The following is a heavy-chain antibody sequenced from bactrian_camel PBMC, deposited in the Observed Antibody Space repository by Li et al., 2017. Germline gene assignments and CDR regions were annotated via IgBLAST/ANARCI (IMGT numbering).Heavy chain of an antibody. CDR2: IYVDSGNS. D-gene: IGHD2*01. CDR3: AAGFGTSWGLLLDAQPYYI. J-gene: IGHJ4*01. CDR1: ISRADR. Sequence: HVQLVESGGGSVPTGGSLVLTCVISRADRMGWFRQAPGKEREGVAVIYVDSGNSYYRDSVKGRFTVSKDNAKNTLYLQMNSLKPEDTAMYYCAAGFGTSWGLLLDAQPYYIWGQGTQVTVS. V-gene: IGHV3S54*01.